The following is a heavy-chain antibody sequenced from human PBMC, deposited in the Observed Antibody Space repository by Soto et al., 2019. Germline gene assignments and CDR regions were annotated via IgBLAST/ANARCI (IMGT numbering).Heavy chain of an antibody. D-gene: IGHD1-26*01. Sequence: ASVKVSCKASGYTFTSYDINWVRQATGQGLEWMGWMNPNSGNTGYAQKFQGRVTMTRNTSISTAYMELSSLRSEDTAVYYCARYISGSYRFDYWGQGTLVTVSS. CDR2: MNPNSGNT. CDR1: GYTFTSYD. V-gene: IGHV1-8*01. CDR3: ARYISGSYRFDY. J-gene: IGHJ4*02.